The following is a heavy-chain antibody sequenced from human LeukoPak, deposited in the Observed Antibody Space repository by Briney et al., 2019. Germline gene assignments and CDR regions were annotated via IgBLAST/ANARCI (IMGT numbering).Heavy chain of an antibody. CDR3: ATDLWFGESGG. V-gene: IGHV1-24*01. CDR2: FDPEDGET. CDR1: GYTLTELS. Sequence: ASVKVSCKVSGYTLTELSMHWVRQAPGKGLEWMGGFDPEDGETIYAQKFQGRVTITEDTSTDTAYMELSSLRSEDTAVYYCATDLWFGESGGWGQGTLVTVSS. J-gene: IGHJ4*02. D-gene: IGHD3-10*01.